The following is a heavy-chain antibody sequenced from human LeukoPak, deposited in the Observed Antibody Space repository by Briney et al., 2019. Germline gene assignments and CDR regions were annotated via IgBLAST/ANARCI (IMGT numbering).Heavy chain of an antibody. CDR1: GFTLSNYW. CDR2: IKEDGSAK. V-gene: IGHV3-7*02. CDR3: ARSYCSGGTCPFDH. Sequence: PGGSLRLSCAASGFTLSNYWMSWVRQAPGKGLEWVANIKEDGSAKYYVDSVKGRFTISRDNAKNSLYLQMNSLSDEDTAVYYCARSYCSGGTCPFDHWGQGTLVTVSS. J-gene: IGHJ4*02. D-gene: IGHD2-15*01.